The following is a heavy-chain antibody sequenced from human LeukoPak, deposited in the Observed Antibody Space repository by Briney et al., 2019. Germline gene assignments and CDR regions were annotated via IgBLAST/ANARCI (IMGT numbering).Heavy chain of an antibody. D-gene: IGHD2-15*01. CDR2: IIPIFGTA. J-gene: IGHJ3*02. CDR1: GGTFSSYA. Sequence: GASVKVSCKASGGTFSSYAISWVRQAPGQGLEWMGGIIPIFGTANYAQKFQGRVTLTRDMSTSTVYMELSSLRSEDTAVYYCAKGYCSGGSCYFSSMEHAFDIWGQGTMVTVSS. CDR3: AKGYCSGGSCYFSSMEHAFDI. V-gene: IGHV1-69*05.